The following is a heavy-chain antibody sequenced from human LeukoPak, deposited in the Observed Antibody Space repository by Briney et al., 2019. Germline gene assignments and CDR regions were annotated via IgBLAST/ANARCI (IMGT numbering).Heavy chain of an antibody. CDR3: ARGGGSGSYAGAFDI. Sequence: SETLSLTCTVSGGSISTYYWSWIRQPPGKGREWIGYIYYSGSTYYNPSLKSRVTISGDTSKNRFSLKLSSVTAADTAVYYCARGGGSGSYAGAFDIWGQGTMVTVSS. V-gene: IGHV4-59*06. D-gene: IGHD3-10*01. CDR2: IYYSGST. J-gene: IGHJ3*02. CDR1: GGSISTYY.